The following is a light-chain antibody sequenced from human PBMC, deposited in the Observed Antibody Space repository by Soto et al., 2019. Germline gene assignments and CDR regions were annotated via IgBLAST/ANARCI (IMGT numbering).Light chain of an antibody. J-gene: IGKJ4*01. CDR2: AAS. CDR1: QGISSY. CDR3: QQVNNYRSP. V-gene: IGKV1-9*01. Sequence: DIQLTQSPSFLSASVGDRVTITCRASQGISSYLAWYQQKPGKAPNLLIYAASTLQSGVPSRVSGSGSGTEFTITLSSQQFEYCATYYCQQVNNYRSPFGGGTKVDIK.